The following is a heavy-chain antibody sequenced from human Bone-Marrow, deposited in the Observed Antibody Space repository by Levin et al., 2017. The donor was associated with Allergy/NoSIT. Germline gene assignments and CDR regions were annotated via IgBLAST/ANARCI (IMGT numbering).Heavy chain of an antibody. D-gene: IGHD2-21*02. J-gene: IGHJ6*01. Sequence: GESLKISCKASGYTFTNYYIHWVRQAPGHGLEWMGIMHPTSGTTVYAQMFQGRVAMTSDTSTTTVYMELSSLRFEDTARYFCARDTSSVTEGALYSYYGLDVWGQGTTVTVSS. V-gene: IGHV1-46*01. CDR1: GYTFTNYY. CDR3: ARDTSSVTEGALYSYYGLDV. CDR2: MHPTSGTT.